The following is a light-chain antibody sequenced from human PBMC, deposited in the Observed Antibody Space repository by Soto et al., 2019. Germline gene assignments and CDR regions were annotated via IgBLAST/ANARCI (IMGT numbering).Light chain of an antibody. CDR2: GAS. V-gene: IGKV3-20*01. CDR1: QSVSSSY. J-gene: IGKJ2*01. CDR3: QNGGSPPGT. Sequence: EIVLTQSPGTLSLSPGERATLSCRASQSVSSSYLAWYQQKPGQAPRLLISGASSRATGIPDRFSGSGSGTDFPITINRLEPEYFALYYCQNGGSPPGTFGQGTKLEIK.